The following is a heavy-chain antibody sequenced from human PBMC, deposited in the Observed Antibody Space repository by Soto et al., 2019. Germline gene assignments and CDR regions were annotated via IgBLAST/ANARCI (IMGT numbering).Heavy chain of an antibody. CDR2: ISPNGNNQ. V-gene: IGHV3-30-3*01. CDR1: GFSFSVYA. D-gene: IGHD3-22*01. J-gene: IGHJ4*02. CDR3: ASGAAFYYDTSRY. Sequence: QVELVESGGGVVQSGGSLRLSGAAPGFSFSVYALHGIRQAPGEGLEWVAVISPNGNNQYYADSVKGRFTISRDTSKSTLSLQMTSLRPEDTAVYYCASGAAFYYDTSRYWGQGTLVTVSS.